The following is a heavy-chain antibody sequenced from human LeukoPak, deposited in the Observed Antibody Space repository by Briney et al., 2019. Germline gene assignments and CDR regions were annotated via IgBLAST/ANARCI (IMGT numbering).Heavy chain of an antibody. V-gene: IGHV3-21*01. Sequence: PGGSLRLSCAASGFPFSSYSMNWVRQAPGKGLECDSSISFCGGRTYYADSVKGRFTISRDNAKNSLYLQMNSLRAEDTAVYYCARDYGGSSPFDYWGQGTLVTVSS. CDR2: ISFCGGRT. CDR1: GFPFSSYS. J-gene: IGHJ4*02. D-gene: IGHD4-23*01. CDR3: ARDYGGSSPFDY.